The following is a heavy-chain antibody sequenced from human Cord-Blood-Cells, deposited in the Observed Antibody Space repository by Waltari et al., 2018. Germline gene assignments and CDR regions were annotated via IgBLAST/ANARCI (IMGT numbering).Heavy chain of an antibody. D-gene: IGHD2-15*01. CDR2: IIPIFGTA. CDR3: ARAVVVVVAATPLPYYYYGMDV. CDR1: GGTFSSYA. V-gene: IGHV1-69*01. Sequence: QVQLVQSGAEVKKPGSSVKVSCKASGGTFSSYAISWVRQAPGQGLEWMGGIIPIFGTANYAQKFKGRVTITADESTSTAYMELSSLRSEDTAVYYCARAVVVVVAATPLPYYYYGMDVWGQGTTVTVSS. J-gene: IGHJ6*02.